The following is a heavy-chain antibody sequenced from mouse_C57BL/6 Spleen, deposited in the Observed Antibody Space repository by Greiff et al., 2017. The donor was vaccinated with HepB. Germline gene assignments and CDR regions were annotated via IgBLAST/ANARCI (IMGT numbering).Heavy chain of an antibody. Sequence: VQLKESGPGLVKPSQSLSLTCSVTGYSITSGYYWNWIRQFPGNKLEWMGYISYDGSNNYNPTLKNRIPITRDTSKNQLFLKLNSVTTEDTATYYCAREDEYGRFGYFDVWGTGTTVTVSS. V-gene: IGHV3-6*01. CDR1: GYSITSGYY. J-gene: IGHJ1*03. CDR3: AREDEYGRFGYFDV. CDR2: ISYDGSN. D-gene: IGHD1-1*01.